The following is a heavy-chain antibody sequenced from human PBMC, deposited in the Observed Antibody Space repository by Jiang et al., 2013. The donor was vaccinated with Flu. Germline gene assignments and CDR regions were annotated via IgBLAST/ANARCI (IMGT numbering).Heavy chain of an antibody. V-gene: IGHV6-1*01. D-gene: IGHD6-19*01. Sequence: SVSSNSAAWNWIRQSPSRGLEWLGRTYYGSKWYNDYAVSVKSRITINPDTSKNQFSLQLNSVTPEDTAVYYCARESILPLAVAGMTITNWFDPWGQGTLVTVSS. CDR3: ARESILPLAVAGMTITNWFDP. CDR1: SVSSNSAA. CDR2: TYYGSKWYN. J-gene: IGHJ5*02.